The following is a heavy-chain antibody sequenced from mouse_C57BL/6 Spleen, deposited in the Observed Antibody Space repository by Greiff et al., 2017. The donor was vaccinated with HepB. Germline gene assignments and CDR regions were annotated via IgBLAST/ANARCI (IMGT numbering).Heavy chain of an antibody. CDR2: IRNKANGYTT. D-gene: IGHD2-3*01. J-gene: IGHJ2*01. CDR3: AGGGLLNYFDY. V-gene: IGHV7-3*01. CDR1: GFTFTDYY. Sequence: EVMLVESGGGLVQPGGSLSLSCAASGFTFTDYYMSWVRQPPGKALEWLGFIRNKANGYTTEYSASVKGRFTISRDNSHSILYLQMNALRAEDSATYYCAGGGLLNYFDYWGQGTTLTVSS.